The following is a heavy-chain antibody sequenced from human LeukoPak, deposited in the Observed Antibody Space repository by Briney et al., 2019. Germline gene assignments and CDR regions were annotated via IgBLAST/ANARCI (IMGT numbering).Heavy chain of an antibody. V-gene: IGHV3-66*01. Sequence: GGSLRLSCAASEFSVGSNYMTWVRQAPGKGLEWVSLIYSGGSTYYADSVKGRFTISRDNSKNTLYLQMNSLRAEDTAVYYCARDRKGYWGQGTLVTVSS. CDR3: ARDRKGY. J-gene: IGHJ4*02. CDR1: EFSVGSNY. CDR2: IYSGGST.